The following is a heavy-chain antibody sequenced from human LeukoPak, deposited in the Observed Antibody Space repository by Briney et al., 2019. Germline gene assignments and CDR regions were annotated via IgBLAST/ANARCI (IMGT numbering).Heavy chain of an antibody. J-gene: IGHJ3*02. CDR3: ARDPLSYCGGDCYGDAFDI. Sequence: ASVKVSCKASGGTFSSYAISWVRQAPGQGLEWMGGIIPIFGTANYAQKFQGRVTMTTDTSTSTAYMELRSLRSDDTAVYYCARDPLSYCGGDCYGDAFDIWGQGTMVTVSS. V-gene: IGHV1-69*05. CDR1: GGTFSSYA. CDR2: IIPIFGTA. D-gene: IGHD2-21*02.